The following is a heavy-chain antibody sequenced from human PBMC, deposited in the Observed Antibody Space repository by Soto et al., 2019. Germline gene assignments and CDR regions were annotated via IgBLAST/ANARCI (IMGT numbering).Heavy chain of an antibody. CDR1: GGSISSSSYY. CDR2: IFHTGST. D-gene: IGHD1-26*01. J-gene: IGHJ4*02. Sequence: SETLSLTCTVSGGSISSSSYYWGWIRQPPGKGLEWIGHIFHTGSTYSNPSLKSRATMSVDTSKNQFSLSLSSLTATDTAVYYCARRRIVVATDFDFWGQGTLVTVSS. V-gene: IGHV4-39*01. CDR3: ARRRIVVATDFDF.